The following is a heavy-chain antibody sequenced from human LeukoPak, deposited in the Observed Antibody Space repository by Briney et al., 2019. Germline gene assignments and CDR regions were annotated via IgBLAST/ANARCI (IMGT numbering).Heavy chain of an antibody. Sequence: PGRSLRLSCAASGFTFSSYAMHWVRQAPGKGLEWVAVISYDGSNKYYADSVKGRFTISRDNSKNTLYLRMNSLRAEDTAVYYCARQSRPSIYGDYTPIGYWGQGTLVTVSS. D-gene: IGHD4-17*01. V-gene: IGHV3-30-3*01. CDR3: ARQSRPSIYGDYTPIGY. CDR2: ISYDGSNK. CDR1: GFTFSSYA. J-gene: IGHJ4*02.